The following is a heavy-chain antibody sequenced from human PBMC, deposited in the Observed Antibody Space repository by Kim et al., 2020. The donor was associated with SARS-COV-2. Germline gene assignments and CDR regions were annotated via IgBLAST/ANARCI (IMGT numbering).Heavy chain of an antibody. Sequence: LKSRVTISVDRSKNQFSLKLSSVTAADTAVYYCARSGYSYGQYYYYYMDVWGKGTTVTVSS. V-gene: IGHV4-30-2*01. CDR3: ARSGYSYGQYYYYYMDV. D-gene: IGHD5-18*01. J-gene: IGHJ6*03.